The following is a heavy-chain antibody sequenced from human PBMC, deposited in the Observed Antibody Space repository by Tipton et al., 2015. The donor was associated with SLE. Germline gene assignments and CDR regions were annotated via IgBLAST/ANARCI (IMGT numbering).Heavy chain of an antibody. V-gene: IGHV3-23*01. CDR2: ISADGANT. J-gene: IGHJ4*02. CDR3: ARIRGGYCTGGNCHLGYYFDY. D-gene: IGHD2-8*02. Sequence: SLRLSCATSGFTFHYYAMTWARQAPGKGLEWVSAISADGANTFYADSMKGRFAISRDNSKNAVFLQIDSLRTEDTAVYYCARIRGGYCTGGNCHLGYYFDYWGQGALVTVSS. CDR1: GFTFHYYA.